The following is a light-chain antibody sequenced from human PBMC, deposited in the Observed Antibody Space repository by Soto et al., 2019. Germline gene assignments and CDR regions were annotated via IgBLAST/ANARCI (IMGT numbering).Light chain of an antibody. CDR3: QQYYRPWT. Sequence: DIVMTQSPDSLAVSLGERATINCKSSQSVLYSSNNKNYLAWYQQKPGQPPKLLIYCASTRESGVPDRFSGSGSGTDFTLTISSLQAEDVAVDDCQQYYRPWTFGKGTKVEIK. J-gene: IGKJ1*01. CDR1: QSVLYSSNNKNY. V-gene: IGKV4-1*01. CDR2: CAS.